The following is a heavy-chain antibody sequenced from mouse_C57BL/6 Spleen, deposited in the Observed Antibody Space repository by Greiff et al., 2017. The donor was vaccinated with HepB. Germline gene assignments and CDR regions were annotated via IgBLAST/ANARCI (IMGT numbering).Heavy chain of an antibody. J-gene: IGHJ4*01. CDR1: GYTFTDYY. V-gene: IGHV1-76*01. CDR3: AGGVYALDY. Sequence: VQLQQSGAELVRPGASVKLSCKASGYTFTDYYINWVKQRPGQGLEWIARIYPGNGNTYYNEKFKGKDTQTAEKSSSTAYMQLSNLTSEDSAVYYCAGGVYALDYWGQGTSVTVSS. CDR2: IYPGNGNT.